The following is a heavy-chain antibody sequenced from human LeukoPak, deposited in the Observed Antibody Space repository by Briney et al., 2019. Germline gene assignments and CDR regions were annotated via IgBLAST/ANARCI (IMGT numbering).Heavy chain of an antibody. CDR1: GYTFTGYY. CDR3: ARPYSSGWSENWFGP. Sequence: ASVKVSCKASGYTFTGYYMHWVRQAPGQGLEWMGRINPDSGGANYAQNFQGRVTMTRDTSITTAYMELTRLTPDDTAVYYCARPYSSGWSENWFGPWGQGTLVTVSS. CDR2: INPDSGGA. V-gene: IGHV1-2*06. D-gene: IGHD6-19*01. J-gene: IGHJ5*02.